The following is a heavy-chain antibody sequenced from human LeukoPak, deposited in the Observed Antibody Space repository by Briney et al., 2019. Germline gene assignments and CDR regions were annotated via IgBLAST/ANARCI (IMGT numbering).Heavy chain of an antibody. CDR3: ARHQVAVAGRYDY. V-gene: IGHV4-34*01. J-gene: IGHJ4*02. Sequence: SETLSLTCAVYGGSFSGYYWSWIRQPPGKGLEWIGSIYYSGSTYYNPSLKSRVTISVDTSKNQFSLKLSSVTAADTAVYYCARHQVAVAGRYDYWGQGTLVTVSS. CDR1: GGSFSGYY. CDR2: IYYSGST. D-gene: IGHD6-19*01.